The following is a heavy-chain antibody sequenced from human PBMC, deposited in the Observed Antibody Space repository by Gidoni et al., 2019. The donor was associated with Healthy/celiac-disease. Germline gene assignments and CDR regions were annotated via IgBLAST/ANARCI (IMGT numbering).Heavy chain of an antibody. Sequence: EVQLVQSGAEVNKPGESLKISCMGSGYSFTSYWVGWVRRMPGKGLEGMGTIYPGDSETRYSPSCQGQFTIAAEKSISTAYLQGSSLKASVTAMYYWARQTGITIFNYYYGMDVWGQGTTVTVSS. CDR3: ARQTGITIFNYYYGMDV. D-gene: IGHD3-9*01. J-gene: IGHJ6*02. CDR1: GYSFTSYW. V-gene: IGHV5-51*01. CDR2: IYPGDSET.